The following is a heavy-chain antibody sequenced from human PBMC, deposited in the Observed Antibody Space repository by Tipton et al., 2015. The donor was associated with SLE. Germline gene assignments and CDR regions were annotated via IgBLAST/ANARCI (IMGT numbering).Heavy chain of an antibody. CDR2: IYYSGST. Sequence: TLSLTCTVSGGSISSSSYYWGWIRQPPGKGLEWIGRIYYSGSTYYNPSLKSRVTISVDRSKNQFSLKLSSVTAADTAVYYCARTMVRDWGAFDIWGQGTMVTVSS. CDR3: ARTMVRDWGAFDI. CDR1: GGSISSSSYY. D-gene: IGHD3-10*01. V-gene: IGHV4-39*07. J-gene: IGHJ3*02.